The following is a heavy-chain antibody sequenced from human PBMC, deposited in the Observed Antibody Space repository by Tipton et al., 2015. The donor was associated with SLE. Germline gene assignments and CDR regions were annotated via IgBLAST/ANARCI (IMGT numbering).Heavy chain of an antibody. D-gene: IGHD1-7*01. CDR3: TRASWTWNSGYMDV. CDR2: MYYTGVT. Sequence: TLSLTCSVSGGTFRDGSYYWNWVRQPPGKGLEWIGDMYYTGVTRYNPSLASRLTMPIVTSESQFSLRLTSVTAADAAVYYCTRASWTWNSGYMDVWGKGTTVSVSS. J-gene: IGHJ6*03. CDR1: GGTFRDGSYY. V-gene: IGHV4-39*07.